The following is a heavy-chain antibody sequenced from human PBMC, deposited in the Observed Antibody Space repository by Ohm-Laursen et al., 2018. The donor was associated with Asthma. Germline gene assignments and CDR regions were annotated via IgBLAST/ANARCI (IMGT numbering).Heavy chain of an antibody. V-gene: IGHV3-23*01. D-gene: IGHD4-17*01. J-gene: IGHJ4*02. Sequence: GSLRLSCAAPGFTFSSYAMSWVRQAPGKGLEWVSAISGSGGSTYYADSVKGRFTISRDNSKNTLYLQMNSLRAEDTAVYYCAKRDYGDYEYGGFDYWGQGTLVTVSS. CDR3: AKRDYGDYEYGGFDY. CDR2: ISGSGGST. CDR1: GFTFSSYA.